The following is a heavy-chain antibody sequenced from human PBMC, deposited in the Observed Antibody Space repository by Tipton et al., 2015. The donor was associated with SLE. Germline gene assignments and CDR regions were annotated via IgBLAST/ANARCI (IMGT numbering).Heavy chain of an antibody. J-gene: IGHJ3*02. V-gene: IGHV3-23*01. CDR2: ISGSGATT. Sequence: SLRLSCAASGFTFSNYGMTWVRQAPGKGLEWVSGISGSGATTYYADSVKGRFTISRDNSKNTLYVQMNSLRAEDTAVCYCARTGDGAAFDIWGQGTMVTVSS. D-gene: IGHD3/OR15-3a*01. CDR3: ARTGDGAAFDI. CDR1: GFTFSNYG.